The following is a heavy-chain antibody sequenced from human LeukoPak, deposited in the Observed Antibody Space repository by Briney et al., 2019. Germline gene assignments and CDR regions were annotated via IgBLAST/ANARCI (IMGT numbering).Heavy chain of an antibody. D-gene: IGHD3-10*01. V-gene: IGHV5-51*01. Sequence: GESLQISCKGSGYSFTSYWIGWVRQMPGKGLEWMGIIYPGDSDTRYSPSFQSQVTISADKSISTAYLQWSSLKASDTAMYYCAATRGLLGVAMRKYNWFDPWGQGTLVTVSS. CDR2: IYPGDSDT. CDR1: GYSFTSYW. J-gene: IGHJ5*02. CDR3: AATRGLLGVAMRKYNWFDP.